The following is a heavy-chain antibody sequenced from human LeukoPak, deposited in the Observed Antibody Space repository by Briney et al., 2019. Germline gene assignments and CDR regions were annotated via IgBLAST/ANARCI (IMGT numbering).Heavy chain of an antibody. CDR2: IIPIFGTA. V-gene: IGHV1-69*13. Sequence: ASVKVSCKASGGTFSSYAISWVRQAPGQGLEWMGGIIPIFGTANYAQKFQGRVTITADESTSTAYMELSSLRSEDTAVCYCARVRGGAWSGYSPYYYYMDVWGKGTTVTVSS. CDR1: GGTFSSYA. J-gene: IGHJ6*03. CDR3: ARVRGGAWSGYSPYYYYMDV. D-gene: IGHD3-3*01.